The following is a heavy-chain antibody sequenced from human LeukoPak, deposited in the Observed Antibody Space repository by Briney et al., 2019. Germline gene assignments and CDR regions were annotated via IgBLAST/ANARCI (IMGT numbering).Heavy chain of an antibody. J-gene: IGHJ6*02. CDR3: ARGGGLDV. Sequence: GGSLRLSCAASGFTVGSTHMVWVRQAPGKGLEWVSVIYSGGSTYYADSVKGRFTISRDNAKNSLYLQMSNLRAEDTAVYFCARGGGLDVWGQGATVTVSS. D-gene: IGHD3-16*01. V-gene: IGHV3-53*01. CDR2: IYSGGST. CDR1: GFTVGSTH.